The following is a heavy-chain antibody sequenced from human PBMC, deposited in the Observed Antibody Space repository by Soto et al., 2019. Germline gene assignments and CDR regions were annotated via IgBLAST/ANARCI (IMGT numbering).Heavy chain of an antibody. D-gene: IGHD4-17*01. CDR1: GFSLSTTGVG. Sequence: QITLKESGPTLVKPTQTLTLTCTFSGFSLSTTGVGVGWIRQPPGKALEWLALIYWDDDKRYSPSLKSRLTIDKDTSKNQLVHTMPNKDPIDSATYYRAHPTPVTRGGDYWGKGTLVSVSS. CDR3: AHPTPVTRGGDY. J-gene: IGHJ4*02. V-gene: IGHV2-5*02. CDR2: IYWDDDK.